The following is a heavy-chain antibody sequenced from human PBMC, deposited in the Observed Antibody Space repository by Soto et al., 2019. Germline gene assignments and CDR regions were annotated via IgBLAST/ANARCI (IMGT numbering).Heavy chain of an antibody. J-gene: IGHJ4*02. V-gene: IGHV1-69*13. Sequence: SVKVSCKASGGTFYTYTFSWVRQAPGQGLEWMVSITPIYPTTNYAEKFQGRLTVTADGSTNTAYMELNSLTSEDTAVYYCARIPRYSFPTSDDLDSWGQGTLVTVSS. CDR2: ITPIYPTT. D-gene: IGHD5-18*01. CDR3: ARIPRYSFPTSDDLDS. CDR1: GGTFYTYT.